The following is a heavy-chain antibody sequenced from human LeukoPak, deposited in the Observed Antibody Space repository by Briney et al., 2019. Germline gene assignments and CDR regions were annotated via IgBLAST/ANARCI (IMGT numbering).Heavy chain of an antibody. V-gene: IGHV3-7*01. J-gene: IGHJ4*02. CDR1: GFTFSTYW. Sequence: GGSLRLSCATSGFTFSTYWMTWVRQAPGKGLEWVANIKEDGSLKYYVDSVKGRFTISRDNSKNTLYLQMNSLRAEDTAVYYCARDPYDFWSGYQDYWGQGTLVTVSS. CDR3: ARDPYDFWSGYQDY. CDR2: IKEDGSLK. D-gene: IGHD3-3*01.